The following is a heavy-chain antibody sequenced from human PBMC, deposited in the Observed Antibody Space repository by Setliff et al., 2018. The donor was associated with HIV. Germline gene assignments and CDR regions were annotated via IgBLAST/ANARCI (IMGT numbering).Heavy chain of an antibody. CDR1: GGSISSTSYY. Sequence: SETLSLTCTVSGGSISSTSYYWSWIRQPPGKGLEWLGHIYSSGSTNYNPSLKSRVTISVDTSKNQFSLKLCSVTAADTAVYYCARAYFGSGIYYWGQGTLVTVSS. D-gene: IGHD3-10*01. V-gene: IGHV4-61*05. J-gene: IGHJ4*02. CDR3: ARAYFGSGIYY. CDR2: IYSSGST.